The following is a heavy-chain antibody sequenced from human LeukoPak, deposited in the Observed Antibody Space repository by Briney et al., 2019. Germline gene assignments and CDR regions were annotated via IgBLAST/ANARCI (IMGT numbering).Heavy chain of an antibody. CDR3: ARPLAASSGGDWFDP. CDR1: GYTFTGYY. D-gene: IGHD6-13*01. V-gene: IGHV1-69*06. J-gene: IGHJ5*02. CDR2: IIPIFGTA. Sequence: ASVKVSSKASGYTFTGYYMHWVRQAPGQGLEWMGGIIPIFGTANYAQKFQGRVTITADKSTSTAYMELSSLRSEDTAVYYCARPLAASSGGDWFDPWGQGTLVTVSS.